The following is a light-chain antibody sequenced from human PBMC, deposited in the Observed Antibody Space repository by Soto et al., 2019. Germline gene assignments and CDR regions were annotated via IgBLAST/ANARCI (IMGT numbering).Light chain of an antibody. J-gene: IGKJ2*01. Sequence: ENVLTQSPGTLSLSPGERVTLSCRASQSVSSNYLAWYRQKPGQAPRLLIYGASVRATGIPDRFSGSGSGTDFTLTISRLEPEDFAVSYCQQYGSSPYTFGQGTKLEIK. CDR2: GAS. CDR1: QSVSSNY. V-gene: IGKV3-20*01. CDR3: QQYGSSPYT.